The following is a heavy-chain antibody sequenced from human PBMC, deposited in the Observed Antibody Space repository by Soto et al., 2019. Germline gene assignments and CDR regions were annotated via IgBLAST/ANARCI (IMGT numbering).Heavy chain of an antibody. D-gene: IGHD3-22*01. J-gene: IGHJ3*02. Sequence: GASVKVSCKASGGTFSSYTISWVRQAPGQGLEWMGRIIPILGIANYAQKFQGRVTITADKSTSTAYMELSSLRSEDTAVYYCASGYDSSGPDAFDIWGQGTMVTVSS. CDR2: IIPILGIA. CDR3: ASGYDSSGPDAFDI. CDR1: GGTFSSYT. V-gene: IGHV1-69*02.